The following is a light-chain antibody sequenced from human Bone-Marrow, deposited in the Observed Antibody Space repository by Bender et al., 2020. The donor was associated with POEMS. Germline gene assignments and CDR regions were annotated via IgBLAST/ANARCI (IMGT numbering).Light chain of an antibody. J-gene: IGLJ2*01. CDR2: DVN. CDR1: SSDIGAYNY. V-gene: IGLV2-14*01. CDR3: SSYTTSTTLL. Sequence: QSALTQPASVSGSPGQSITISCTGTSSDIGAYNYVSWFQQHPGKVPKVMIYDVNNRPSGVSNRFSGSKSGNTASLTISGLQAEDEADYYCSSYTTSTTLLFCGGTKLTVL.